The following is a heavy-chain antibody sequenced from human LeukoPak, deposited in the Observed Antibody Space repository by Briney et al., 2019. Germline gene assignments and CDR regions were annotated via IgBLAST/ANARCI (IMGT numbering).Heavy chain of an antibody. V-gene: IGHV3-23*01. CDR1: GFTFSSYA. D-gene: IGHD4-23*01. J-gene: IGHJ4*02. Sequence: GWSLRLSCAASGFTFSSYAMSWVRQAPGKGLEWVSAISSSGGSTYYADSVKGRFTISRDNSKNTLYLQMNSLRAEDTAVYYCAKDRAVVTLVKFDYWGQGTLVTVSS. CDR3: AKDRAVVTLVKFDY. CDR2: ISSSGGST.